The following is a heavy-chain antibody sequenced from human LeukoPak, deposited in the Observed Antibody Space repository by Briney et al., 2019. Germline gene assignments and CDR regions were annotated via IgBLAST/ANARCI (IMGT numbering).Heavy chain of an antibody. CDR1: GYTFTNYG. D-gene: IGHD2-2*01. J-gene: IGHJ4*02. V-gene: IGHV1-18*01. Sequence: ASVKVSCKASGYTFTNYGISWVRQAPGQGLEWMGWISAYNGNANYAQKLQGRVTMTTDTSTSTAYMELRSLRSDDTAVYNCARVGEYCSSTSCHDYWGQGTLVTVSS. CDR3: ARVGEYCSSTSCHDY. CDR2: ISAYNGNA.